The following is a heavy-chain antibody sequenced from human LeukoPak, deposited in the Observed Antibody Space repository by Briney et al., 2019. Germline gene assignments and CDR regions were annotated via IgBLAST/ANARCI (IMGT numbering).Heavy chain of an antibody. CDR1: GGSISSYY. CDR3: ASSPNFYYYYMDV. V-gene: IGHV4-4*07. CDR2: IYSNGIT. Sequence: SETLSLTCTVSGGSISSYYWSWIRQPAGKGLELIGRIYSNGITNYNPSLKSRLTMSVDTSKKEFSLKLTSVTAAGTGVYYCASSPNFYYYYMDVWGKGTTVTVFS. J-gene: IGHJ6*03.